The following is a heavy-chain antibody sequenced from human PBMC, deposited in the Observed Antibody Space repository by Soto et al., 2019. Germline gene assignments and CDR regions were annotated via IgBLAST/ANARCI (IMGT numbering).Heavy chain of an antibody. J-gene: IGHJ3*02. V-gene: IGHV1-8*01. CDR1: GYTFTSYD. Sequence: QVQLVQSGAEVKKPGASVKVSCKASGYTFTSYDINWVRQATGQGLEWMGWMNPNSGNTGYAQKFQGRVTMTRNTSISTAYMELSSLRSEDTAVYYCARTRDYDYVWGSYRWADAFDIWGQGTMVTVSS. CDR3: ARTRDYDYVWGSYRWADAFDI. CDR2: MNPNSGNT. D-gene: IGHD3-16*02.